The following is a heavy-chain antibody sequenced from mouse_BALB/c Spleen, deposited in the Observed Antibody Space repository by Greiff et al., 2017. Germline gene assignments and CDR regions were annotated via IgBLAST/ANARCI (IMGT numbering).Heavy chain of an antibody. D-gene: IGHD2-1*01. V-gene: IGHV1-80*01. CDR3: ASHYGNVGFAY. J-gene: IGHJ3*01. CDR1: GYAFSSYW. CDR2: IYPGDGDT. Sequence: VQLMESGAELVRPGSSVKISCKASGYAFSSYWMNWVKQRPGQGLEWIGQIYPGDGDTNYNGKFKGKATLTADKSSSTAYMQLSSLTSEDSAVYFCASHYGNVGFAYWGQGTLVTVSA.